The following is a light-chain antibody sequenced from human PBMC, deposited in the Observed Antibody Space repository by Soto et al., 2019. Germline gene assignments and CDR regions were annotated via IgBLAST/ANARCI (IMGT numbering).Light chain of an antibody. J-gene: IGKJ5*01. CDR2: DAS. CDR3: QQRSSWPLIT. V-gene: IGKV3-11*01. Sequence: ILMTQSPATRSLSPGERATLTCRASQSVSNFLAWSQNTPGQAPRLLIYDASIRAAGCPDRFSGSGSWTDFSLTICSLEPEDFAVYYCQQRSSWPLITFGQGTRLDI. CDR1: QSVSNF.